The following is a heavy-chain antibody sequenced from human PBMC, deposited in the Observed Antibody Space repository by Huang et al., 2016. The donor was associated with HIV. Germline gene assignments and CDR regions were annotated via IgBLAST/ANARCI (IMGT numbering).Heavy chain of an antibody. V-gene: IGHV1-69*13. D-gene: IGHD4-17*01. J-gene: IGHJ4*02. CDR2: ISPMLGTP. CDR1: GGTFSKYA. CDR3: ARGQLGSYGDYDVLY. Sequence: QVQLVQSGAEVKTPGSSVKVSCKASGGTFSKYAISWVRQAPGQGLEWRGGISPMLGTPNYARKFQGRVTITADDSTSTTYVEVSSLRSEDTALYYCARGQLGSYGDYDVLYWGQGTLVTVSS.